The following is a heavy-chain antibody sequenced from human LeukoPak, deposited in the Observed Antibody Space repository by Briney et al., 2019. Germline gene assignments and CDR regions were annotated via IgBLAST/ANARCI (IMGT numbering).Heavy chain of an antibody. CDR1: GYTFTSYG. V-gene: IGHV1-18*01. Sequence: APVKVSCKASGYTFTSYGISWVRQAPGQGLEWMGWISAYNGNTNYAQKLQGRVTMTTDTSTSTAYMELRSLRSDDTAVYYCARDSEDYYDSSGYVLWGQGTLVTVSS. CDR2: ISAYNGNT. D-gene: IGHD3-22*01. J-gene: IGHJ4*02. CDR3: ARDSEDYYDSSGYVL.